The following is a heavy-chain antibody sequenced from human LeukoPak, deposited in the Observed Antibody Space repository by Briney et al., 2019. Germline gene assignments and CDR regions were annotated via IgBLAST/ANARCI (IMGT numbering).Heavy chain of an antibody. CDR1: GFTFSSYW. Sequence: GGSLRLSCAASGFTFSSYWMSWVRQAPGKGLEWVANIKQDGSEKYYVDSVKGRFTISRDNAKNSLYLQMNSLRAEDTAVYYCAKVARGVGTAMVHYFDYWGQGTLVTVSS. D-gene: IGHD5-18*01. CDR3: AKVARGVGTAMVHYFDY. J-gene: IGHJ4*02. V-gene: IGHV3-7*03. CDR2: IKQDGSEK.